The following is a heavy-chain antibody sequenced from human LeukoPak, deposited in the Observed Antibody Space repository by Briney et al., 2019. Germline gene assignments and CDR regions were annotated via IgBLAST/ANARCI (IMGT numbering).Heavy chain of an antibody. CDR3: ARDPDYGDFNWFDP. Sequence: GGSLRLSCAASGFTFSSYWMSWVRQAPGEGLEWVANIKQDGSEKYYVDSVKGRFTNSRDNAKNSLYLQMNSLRAEDTAVYYCARDPDYGDFNWFDPWGQGTLVTVSS. J-gene: IGHJ5*02. CDR2: IKQDGSEK. D-gene: IGHD4-17*01. V-gene: IGHV3-7*01. CDR1: GFTFSSYW.